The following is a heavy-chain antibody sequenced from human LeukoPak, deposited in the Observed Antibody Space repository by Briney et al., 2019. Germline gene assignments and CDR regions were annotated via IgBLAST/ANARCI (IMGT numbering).Heavy chain of an antibody. CDR1: GYTFTGYY. CDR2: INPNSGGT. CDR3: ARLSGFGRFYGF. Sequence: ASVKVSCKASGYTFTGYYMHWLRQAPGQGLEWMGWINPNSGGTDYAQKFQGRVTMTRDTSITTAYMELSRLRSDDTAVYYCARLSGFGRFYGFWGQGTLVTVSS. D-gene: IGHD3-10*01. V-gene: IGHV1-2*02. J-gene: IGHJ4*02.